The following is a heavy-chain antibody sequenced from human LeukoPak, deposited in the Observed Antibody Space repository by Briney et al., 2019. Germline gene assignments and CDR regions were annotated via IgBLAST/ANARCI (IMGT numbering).Heavy chain of an antibody. CDR2: IKSKSDGGIK. CDR1: GLTLSNAW. J-gene: IGHJ4*02. Sequence: GGSLRLSCAASGLTLSNAWMTWVRKAPGKGWEWFARIKSKSDGGIKDYAAPVKGTFTISRDDSENTVYLQMNSLKIGDTAVYYCATGRSGYFDSWGQGTLVFVSS. V-gene: IGHV3-15*01. CDR3: ATGRSGYFDS.